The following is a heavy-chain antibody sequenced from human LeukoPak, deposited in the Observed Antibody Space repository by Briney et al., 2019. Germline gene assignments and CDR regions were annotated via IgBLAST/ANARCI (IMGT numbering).Heavy chain of an antibody. D-gene: IGHD6-19*01. V-gene: IGHV4-39*01. J-gene: IGHJ4*02. CDR3: ARKFPSAVAGTIDY. Sequence: SETLSLTCTVSGGSISSSSYYWGWIRQPPGKGLEWIGSIYYSGSTYYNPSLKSRVTISVDTSKNQFSLKLSSVTAADTAVYYCARKFPSAVAGTIDYWGQGTLVTVSS. CDR2: IYYSGST. CDR1: GGSISSSSYY.